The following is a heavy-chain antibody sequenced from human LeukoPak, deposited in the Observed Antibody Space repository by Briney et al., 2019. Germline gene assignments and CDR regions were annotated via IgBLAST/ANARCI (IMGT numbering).Heavy chain of an antibody. Sequence: KPSETLSLTCTVSGGSISSYYWSWIRQPPGKGLEWIGYIYYSGSTNYNPSLKSRVTISVDTSKNQFSLKLSSVTAADTAVYYCAVGSYDFWSGPPDYWGQGTLVTVSS. CDR3: AVGSYDFWSGPPDY. D-gene: IGHD3-3*01. CDR2: IYYSGST. J-gene: IGHJ4*02. CDR1: GGSISSYY. V-gene: IGHV4-59*01.